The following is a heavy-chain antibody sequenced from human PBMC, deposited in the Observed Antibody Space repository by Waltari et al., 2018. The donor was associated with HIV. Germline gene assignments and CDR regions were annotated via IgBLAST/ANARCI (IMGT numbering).Heavy chain of an antibody. CDR1: GFTFSSSS. D-gene: IGHD5-12*01. Sequence: EVQLVESGGGLVKPGGSLRLSCAASGFTFSSSSMNWVRQAQVKGLEWGSPISSRSSYIYYADSGKGRFTISRDNAKNSLYLQMNSLRAEDTAVYYCAREVRHMGAQLIVATIPDAFDIWGQGTMVTVSS. CDR2: ISSRSSYI. J-gene: IGHJ3*02. V-gene: IGHV3-21*01. CDR3: AREVRHMGAQLIVATIPDAFDI.